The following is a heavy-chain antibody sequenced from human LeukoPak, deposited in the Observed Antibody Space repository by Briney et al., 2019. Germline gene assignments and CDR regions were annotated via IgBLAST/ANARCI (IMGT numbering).Heavy chain of an antibody. D-gene: IGHD2-21*02. Sequence: GGSLRLSCAASGFTFSSYGMPWVRQAPGKGLEWVAVIWYDGSNKYYADSVKGQFTISRDNSKNTLYLQMNSLRAEDTAVYYCARGYCGGDCYRPTYYYYYGMDVWGQGTTVTVSS. V-gene: IGHV3-33*01. J-gene: IGHJ6*02. CDR3: ARGYCGGDCYRPTYYYYYGMDV. CDR2: IWYDGSNK. CDR1: GFTFSSYG.